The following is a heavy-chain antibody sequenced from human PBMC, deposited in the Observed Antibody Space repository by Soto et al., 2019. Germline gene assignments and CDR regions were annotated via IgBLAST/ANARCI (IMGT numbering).Heavy chain of an antibody. V-gene: IGHV3-23*01. CDR1: ELNFNNYH. J-gene: IGHJ4*02. CDR2: IDASGRAT. D-gene: IGHD1-26*01. Sequence: GGSMILSYAASELNFNNYHMTLVRQAPGKGLEWVSSIDASGRATYYTDSVKGRFTVSRDNSKNTLYLQMNSLRADDTAVYFCAGLVPQPDYWGQGTLVTVSS. CDR3: AGLVPQPDY.